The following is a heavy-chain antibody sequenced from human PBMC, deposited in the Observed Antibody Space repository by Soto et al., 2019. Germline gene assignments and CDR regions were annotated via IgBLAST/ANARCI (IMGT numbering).Heavy chain of an antibody. D-gene: IGHD3-3*01. J-gene: IGHJ5*02. V-gene: IGHV4-34*01. Sequence: SETLSLTCAVYGGSFSGYYWSWIRQPPGKGLEWIGEINHSGSTNYNPSLKSRVTISVDTSKTQFSLKMSSVTAADTAVYYCARGGYDFWSGYYKGPNWFDPWGQGTLVTVSS. CDR3: ARGGYDFWSGYYKGPNWFDP. CDR1: GGSFSGYY. CDR2: INHSGST.